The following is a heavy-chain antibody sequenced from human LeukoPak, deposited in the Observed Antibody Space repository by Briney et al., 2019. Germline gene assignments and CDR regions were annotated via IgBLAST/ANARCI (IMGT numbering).Heavy chain of an antibody. CDR2: INSDGGST. Sequence: GSLRLSCAASGFTFSNYWMHWVRQDPLKGLVWVSRINSDGGSTGYADSVKGRFTISRDNTKNTLYLQMNSLRAEDTALYYCARGGTSGSLIYWGQGTLVTVSS. J-gene: IGHJ4*02. CDR3: ARGGTSGSLIY. CDR1: GFTFSNYW. V-gene: IGHV3-74*01. D-gene: IGHD1-26*01.